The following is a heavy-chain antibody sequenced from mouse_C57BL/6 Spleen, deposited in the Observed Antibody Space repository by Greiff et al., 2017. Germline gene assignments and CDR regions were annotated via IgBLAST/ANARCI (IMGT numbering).Heavy chain of an antibody. CDR1: GFTFSDYG. CDR3: ATDYYGSSYFDD. V-gene: IGHV5-17*01. Sequence: EVQRVESGGGLVKPGGSLKLSCAASGFTFSDYGMHWVRQAPEKGLEWVAYISSGGSTIYYADTVKGRYTISSDNDKNTLFLQMTSRRSEDSAMYYCATDYYGSSYFDDWGQGTTLTVSS. CDR2: ISSGGSTI. D-gene: IGHD1-1*01. J-gene: IGHJ2*01.